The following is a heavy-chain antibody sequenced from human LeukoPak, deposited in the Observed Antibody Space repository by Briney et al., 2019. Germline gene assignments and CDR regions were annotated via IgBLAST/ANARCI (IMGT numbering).Heavy chain of an antibody. CDR1: GFTFSSYS. V-gene: IGHV3-23*01. CDR2: ISGSGGST. J-gene: IGHJ4*02. D-gene: IGHD6-19*01. CDR3: AKDANNLDSAVAGTGY. Sequence: PGRSLRLSCAASGFTFSSYSMNWVRQAPGKGLEWVSAISGSGGSTYYADSVKGRFTISRDNSKNTLYLQMNSLRAEDTAVYYCAKDANNLDSAVAGTGYWGQGTLVTVSS.